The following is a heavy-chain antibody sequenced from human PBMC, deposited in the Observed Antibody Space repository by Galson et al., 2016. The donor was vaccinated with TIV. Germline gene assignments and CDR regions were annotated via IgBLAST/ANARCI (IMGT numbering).Heavy chain of an antibody. D-gene: IGHD3-22*01. CDR1: GFTFRNYA. J-gene: IGHJ4*02. V-gene: IGHV3-23*01. Sequence: SLRLSCAASGFTFRNYAMSWVRQAPGKGLEWVSGISGGGFRTSCADSVKGRFTVSRDNSRSTLYLQLNSPKVADTAVYYCAKRRVQFDNSGYYGPDYWGQGTLVVVSS. CDR3: AKRRVQFDNSGYYGPDY. CDR2: ISGGGFRT.